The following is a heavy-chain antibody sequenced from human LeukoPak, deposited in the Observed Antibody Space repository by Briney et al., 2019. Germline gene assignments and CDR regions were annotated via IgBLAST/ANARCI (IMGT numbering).Heavy chain of an antibody. D-gene: IGHD5-12*01. Sequence: SETLSLTCAVYGGSFSGYYWSWIRQPPGKGLKWIGEINHSGSTNYNPSLKSRVTISVDTSKNQFSLKLSSVTAADTAVYYCARAISPRGRLRLVKFDPWGQGTLVTVSS. V-gene: IGHV4-34*01. CDR2: INHSGST. CDR1: GGSFSGYY. CDR3: ARAISPRGRLRLVKFDP. J-gene: IGHJ5*02.